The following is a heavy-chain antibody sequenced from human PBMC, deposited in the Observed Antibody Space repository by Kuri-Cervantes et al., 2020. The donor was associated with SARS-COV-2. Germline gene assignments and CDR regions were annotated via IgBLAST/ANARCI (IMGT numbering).Heavy chain of an antibody. CDR1: GFTFSSFA. V-gene: IGHV3-30-3*01. D-gene: IGHD2-21*01. J-gene: IGHJ4*02. Sequence: GGSLRLSCAASGFTFSSFAIHWVRQTPGEGLEWVAITSYDGTSKYYADSVKGRFTISRDNSKNTLYLQMNNLRGDDTAVYFCARGRVGVQDFWGQGTLVTVSS. CDR3: ARGRVGVQDF. CDR2: TSYDGTSK.